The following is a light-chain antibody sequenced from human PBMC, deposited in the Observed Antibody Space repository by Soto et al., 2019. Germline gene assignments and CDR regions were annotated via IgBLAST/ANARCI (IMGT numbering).Light chain of an antibody. CDR3: MQGTPWPPVT. J-gene: IGKJ2*01. Sequence: DVVMTQSPLSLPVTLGQPASISCRSSQSLVYSDGNAYLSWFQQRPGQSPRRLIYKAFNRDSGVPNRYTGSGSGTDFTLKINRVESADVGVYYCMQGTPWPPVTLGQGTKLEVK. CDR1: QSLVYSDGNAY. CDR2: KAF. V-gene: IGKV2-30*01.